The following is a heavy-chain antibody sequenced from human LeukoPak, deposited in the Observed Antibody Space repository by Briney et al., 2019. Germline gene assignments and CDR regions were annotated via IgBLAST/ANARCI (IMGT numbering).Heavy chain of an antibody. J-gene: IGHJ5*02. CDR2: IYHSGST. Sequence: PSETLSLTCTVSGYSISSGYYWGWIRQPPGKGLEWIGSIYHSGSTYYNPSLKSRVTISVDTSKNQFSLKLSSVTAADTAVYYCARVMTTVTSGHWFDPWGQGTLVTVSS. V-gene: IGHV4-38-2*02. CDR3: ARVMTTVTSGHWFDP. CDR1: GYSISSGYY. D-gene: IGHD4-11*01.